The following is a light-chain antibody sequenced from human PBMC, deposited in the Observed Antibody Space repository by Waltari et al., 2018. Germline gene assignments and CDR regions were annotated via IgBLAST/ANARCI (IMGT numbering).Light chain of an antibody. J-gene: IGKJ3*01. CDR3: QQYLSFSRFA. Sequence: DIQTTQSPSSLSASVGDRVTITCRASQFIVTYLNWYQQKPGEAPKLLIYATTTFQTGVPSRFSGSGTGTDFTLTISSLQPEDFATYYCQQYLSFSRFAFGPGTKVHLK. CDR2: ATT. V-gene: IGKV1-39*01. CDR1: QFIVTY.